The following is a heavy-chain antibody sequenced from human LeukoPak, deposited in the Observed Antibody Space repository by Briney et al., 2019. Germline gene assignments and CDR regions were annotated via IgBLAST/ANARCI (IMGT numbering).Heavy chain of an antibody. J-gene: IGHJ4*02. CDR2: IYSGGST. D-gene: IGHD2-2*01. Sequence: AGSLRLSCAASGFAVSSNYMSWVRQAPGKGLAWVSVIYSGGSTYYADSVKGRFTISRDNSKNTLYLQMDSLRAEDTAVYYCARDPYCSSTSCQFDFWGQGPVVSVFS. CDR3: ARDPYCSSTSCQFDF. CDR1: GFAVSSNY. V-gene: IGHV3-53*01.